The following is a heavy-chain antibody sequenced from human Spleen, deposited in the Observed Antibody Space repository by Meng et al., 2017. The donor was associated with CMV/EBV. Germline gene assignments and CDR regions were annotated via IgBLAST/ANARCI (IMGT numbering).Heavy chain of an antibody. Sequence: SCKASGYTFTSYYMHWVRQAPGKGLVWVSRINSDGSSTSYADSVKGRFTISRDNAKNTLYLQMNSLRAEDTAVYYCARDLIFGVAPYGMDVWGQGTTVTVSS. CDR3: ARDLIFGVAPYGMDV. CDR2: INSDGSST. D-gene: IGHD3-3*01. CDR1: GYTFTSYY. J-gene: IGHJ6*02. V-gene: IGHV3-74*01.